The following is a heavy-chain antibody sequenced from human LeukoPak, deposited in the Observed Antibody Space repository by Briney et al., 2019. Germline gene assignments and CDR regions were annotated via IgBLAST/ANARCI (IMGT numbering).Heavy chain of an antibody. Sequence: ASVKVSCKASGYTFTGYYIHWVRQAPGQGLEWMGRINPNSGDTNCAQKFQGRVTMTRDTSISTAYMEVSGLRSDDTAVYYCARGDWGLDYWGQGTLVTVSS. CDR2: INPNSGDT. D-gene: IGHD7-27*01. CDR1: GYTFTGYY. J-gene: IGHJ4*02. CDR3: ARGDWGLDY. V-gene: IGHV1-2*06.